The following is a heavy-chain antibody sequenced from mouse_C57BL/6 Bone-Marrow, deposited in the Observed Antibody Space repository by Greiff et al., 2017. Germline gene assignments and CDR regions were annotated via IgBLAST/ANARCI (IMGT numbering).Heavy chain of an antibody. CDR3: ATTVVATNDY. D-gene: IGHD1-1*01. Sequence: VHLVESGGDLVKPGGSLKLSCAASGFTFSSYGMSWVRQTPDKRLEWVATISSGGSYTYYPDSVKGRFTISRDNAKKTLYLQMSSLKSEDTAMYYCATTVVATNDYWGQGTTLTVSS. CDR2: ISSGGSYT. J-gene: IGHJ2*01. V-gene: IGHV5-6*01. CDR1: GFTFSSYG.